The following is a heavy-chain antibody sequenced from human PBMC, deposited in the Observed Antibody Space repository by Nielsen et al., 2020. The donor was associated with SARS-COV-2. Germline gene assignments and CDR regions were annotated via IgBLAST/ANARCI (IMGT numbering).Heavy chain of an antibody. Sequence: GESLKISCAASGFTFSSFGMYWVRQAPGKGLEWVVVISFDGSNTYYADSVKGRFTISRDNFKNTLYLQMNSLRTEDTAVYYCAKSNVVRGIIGYYFEYWGRGTAVNVSS. J-gene: IGHJ4*02. CDR1: GFTFSSFG. D-gene: IGHD3-10*01. CDR3: AKSNVVRGIIGYYFEY. CDR2: ISFDGSNT. V-gene: IGHV3-30*18.